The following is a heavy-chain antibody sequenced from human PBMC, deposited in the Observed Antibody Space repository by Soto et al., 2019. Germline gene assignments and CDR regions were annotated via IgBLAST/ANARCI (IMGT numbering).Heavy chain of an antibody. D-gene: IGHD3-10*01. J-gene: IGHJ5*02. CDR3: VKNSGWFNT. CDR2: IDGSGGIT. CDR1: GLSFGTTD. Sequence: PXVSMRLSCAASGLSFGTTDMSWVRQAPGEGLEWVSTIDGSGGITYYADSVKGRFTISRDNSRNTVYPQMNSLRGDDTALYYCVKNSGWFNTWGQGALVTVSS. V-gene: IGHV3-23*01.